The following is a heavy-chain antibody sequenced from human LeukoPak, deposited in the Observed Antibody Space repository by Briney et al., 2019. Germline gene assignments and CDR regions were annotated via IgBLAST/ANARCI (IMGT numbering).Heavy chain of an antibody. J-gene: IGHJ6*02. V-gene: IGHV1-18*01. CDR2: ISAYDGNT. D-gene: IGHD6-13*01. CDR3: ARDTPGKQLVLGRTIDPYYYYGMDV. Sequence: GASVKVSCKASGYTFDNYGISWVRQAPGQGLEWMGWISAYDGNTNYANKLQGRVTMTTDASTSTAFMELRSLRSDDTAVYYCARDTPGKQLVLGRTIDPYYYYGMDVWGQGTTVTVSS. CDR1: GYTFDNYG.